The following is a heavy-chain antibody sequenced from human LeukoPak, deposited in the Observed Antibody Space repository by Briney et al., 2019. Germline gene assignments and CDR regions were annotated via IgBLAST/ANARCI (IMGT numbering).Heavy chain of an antibody. V-gene: IGHV4-34*01. Sequence: SETLSLTCAVYGGSFSGYYWSWIRQPPGKGLEWIGEINHSGSTNYNPSLKSRVTISVDTSKNQFSLKLSSVTAADTAVYYCARKAIATNYYDSSGYYRNVNYYYYYYMDVWGKGTTVTVSS. CDR3: ARKAIATNYYDSSGYYRNVNYYYYYYMDV. CDR1: GGSFSGYY. D-gene: IGHD3-22*01. J-gene: IGHJ6*03. CDR2: INHSGST.